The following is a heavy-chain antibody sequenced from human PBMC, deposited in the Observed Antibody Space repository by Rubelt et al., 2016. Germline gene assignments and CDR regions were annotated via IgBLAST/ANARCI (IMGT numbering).Heavy chain of an antibody. J-gene: IGHJ4*02. CDR1: GYTFTSYD. D-gene: IGHD5-12*01. Sequence: QVQLVQSGAEVKKPGASVKVSCKASGYTFTSYDIHWVRQATGQGLEWMGWMNPNSGNTGDAQKFQGRVTMTRNTYVSTAYMELSSLRSEDTAVYYCARSGGKSGYWQFDYWGQGTLVTVSS. V-gene: IGHV1-8*01. CDR3: ARSGGKSGYWQFDY. CDR2: MNPNSGNT.